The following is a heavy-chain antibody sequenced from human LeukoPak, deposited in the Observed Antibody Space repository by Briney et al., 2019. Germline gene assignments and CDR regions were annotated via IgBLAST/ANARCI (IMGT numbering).Heavy chain of an antibody. J-gene: IGHJ5*02. CDR2: ISAYNGNT. V-gene: IGHV1-18*01. Sequence: ASVTVPCKASGYTFTSYGISWVRQAPGQGLEWMGWISAYNGNTNYAQKLQGRVTMTTDTSTSTAYMELRSLRSDDTAVYYCARVKVPLGGNWFDPWGQGTLVTVSS. CDR3: ARVKVPLGGNWFDP. D-gene: IGHD3-16*01. CDR1: GYTFTSYG.